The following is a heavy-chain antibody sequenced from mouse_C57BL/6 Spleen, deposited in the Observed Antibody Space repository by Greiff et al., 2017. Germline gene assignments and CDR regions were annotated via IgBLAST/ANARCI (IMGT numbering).Heavy chain of an antibody. D-gene: IGHD1-1*01. J-gene: IGHJ1*03. CDR3: ASTYGSSSWYFDV. V-gene: IGHV5-6*01. CDR2: ISSGGSYT. CDR1: GFTFSSYG. Sequence: EVNVVESGGDLVKPGGSLKLSCAASGFTFSSYGMSWVRQTPDKRLEWVATISSGGSYTYYPDSVKGRFTISRDNAKNTLYLQMSSLKSEDTAMYYCASTYGSSSWYFDVWGTGTTVTVSS.